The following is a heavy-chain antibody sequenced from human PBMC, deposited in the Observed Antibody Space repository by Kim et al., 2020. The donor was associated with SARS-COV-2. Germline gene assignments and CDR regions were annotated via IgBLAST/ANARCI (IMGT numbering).Heavy chain of an antibody. Sequence: SETLSLTCTVSGGSISSSSYYWGWIRQPPGKGLEWIGSIYYSWSTYYNPSLKSRVTISVDTSKNQFSLKLSSVTAADTAVYYCARHGATNYAFDIWGQGTMVTVSS. J-gene: IGHJ3*02. CDR1: GGSISSSSYY. V-gene: IGHV4-39*01. CDR3: ARHGATNYAFDI. D-gene: IGHD1-26*01. CDR2: IYYSWST.